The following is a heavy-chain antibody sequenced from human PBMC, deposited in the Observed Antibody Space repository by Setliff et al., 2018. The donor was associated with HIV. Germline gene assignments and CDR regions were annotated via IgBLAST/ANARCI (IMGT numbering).Heavy chain of an antibody. Sequence: SETLSLTCAVYGGSFSGYYWSWIRQPPGKGLAWIGEINHSGSTNYNPSLKSRVTISVDMSKNQFSLKLSSVTAADTAVYYCARGSKGGFFDYWGQGTLVTVSS. CDR2: INHSGST. V-gene: IGHV4-34*01. CDR1: GGSFSGYY. J-gene: IGHJ4*02. D-gene: IGHD3-16*01. CDR3: ARGSKGGFFDY.